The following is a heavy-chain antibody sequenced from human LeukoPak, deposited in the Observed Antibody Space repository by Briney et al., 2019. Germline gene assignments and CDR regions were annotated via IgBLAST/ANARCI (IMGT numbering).Heavy chain of an antibody. CDR2: INHSGRT. D-gene: IGHD1-26*01. J-gene: IGHJ3*02. Sequence: SPETLSLTCAVYGGSFSTYYWSWIRQPPGKGLEWIGEINHSGRTNYNPSLKSRVTISVDTSKNQFSLKLSSVTAADTAVYYCARVAYSGSYYVNAFDIWGQGTMVTVSS. V-gene: IGHV4-34*01. CDR1: GGSFSTYY. CDR3: ARVAYSGSYYVNAFDI.